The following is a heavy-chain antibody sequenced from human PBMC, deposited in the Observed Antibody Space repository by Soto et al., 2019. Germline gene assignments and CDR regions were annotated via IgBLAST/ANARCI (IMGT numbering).Heavy chain of an antibody. Sequence: GESLKISCKGSGYSFTSYWISWVRQMPGKGLEWMGRIDPSDSYTNYSPSFQGHVTISADKSISTAYLQWSSLKASDTAMYYCARQAAAGTFWVRKTPEYGTEVWGQGTTVT. CDR2: IDPSDSYT. J-gene: IGHJ6*01. V-gene: IGHV5-10-1*01. D-gene: IGHD6-19*01. CDR1: GYSFTSYW. CDR3: ARQAAAGTFWVRKTPEYGTEV.